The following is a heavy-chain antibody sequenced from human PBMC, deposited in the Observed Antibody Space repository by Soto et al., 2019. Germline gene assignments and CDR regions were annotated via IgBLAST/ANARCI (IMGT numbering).Heavy chain of an antibody. V-gene: IGHV3-15*01. J-gene: IGHJ6*02. D-gene: IGHD3-10*01. CDR1: GLSFTNAW. Sequence: PGGSLRLSCAASGLSFTNAWMTWVRQAPGKGLEWVGRIKSKTDGGTTDYAAPVKGRFTISRDDSQNTLYLQMNSLKTEDTALFYCSTDIGIYGMGVSGQGTIVTVSS. CDR2: IKSKTDGGTT. CDR3: STDIGIYGMGV.